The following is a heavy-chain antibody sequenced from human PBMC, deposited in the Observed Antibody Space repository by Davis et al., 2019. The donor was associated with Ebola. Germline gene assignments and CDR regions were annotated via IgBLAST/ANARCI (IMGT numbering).Heavy chain of an antibody. CDR2: IRSKANSYAT. V-gene: IGHV3-73*01. CDR3: TGADYGDYGVFDY. CDR1: GFTFSGSA. J-gene: IGHJ4*02. D-gene: IGHD4-17*01. Sequence: GESLKISCAASGFTFSGSAMHWVRQASGIGLEWVGRIRSKANSYATAYAASVKGRFTISRDDSKNTAYLQMNSLKTEDTAVYYCTGADYGDYGVFDYWGQGTLVTVSS.